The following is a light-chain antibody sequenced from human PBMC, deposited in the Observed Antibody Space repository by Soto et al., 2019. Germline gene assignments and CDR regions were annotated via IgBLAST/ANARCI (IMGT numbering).Light chain of an antibody. CDR3: NSWTTSTTMI. J-gene: IGLJ2*01. V-gene: IGLV2-14*03. Sequence: QSALTQPASVSGSPGQSITISCTGTSSDIGAYNFVSWYQQHPGKAPKLMLYDVNIRPSGVSNRFSGSKSGNTASLTISGLQAEDEADYYCNSWTTSTTMIFGGGTKVTFL. CDR1: SSDIGAYNF. CDR2: DVN.